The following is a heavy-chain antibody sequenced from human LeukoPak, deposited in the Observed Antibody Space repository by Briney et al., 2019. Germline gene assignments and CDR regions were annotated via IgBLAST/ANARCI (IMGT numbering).Heavy chain of an antibody. J-gene: IGHJ3*02. CDR3: ARGSTVTGDTDAFDI. CDR1: GGSFSGYY. CDR2: INHSGST. Sequence: SETLSLTCAVYGGSFSGYYWSWIRQPPGKGLEWIGEINHSGSTNYNPSLKSRVTISVDTSKNQFSLKLGSVTAADTAVYYCARGSTVTGDTDAFDIWGQGTMVTVSS. V-gene: IGHV4-34*01. D-gene: IGHD4-17*01.